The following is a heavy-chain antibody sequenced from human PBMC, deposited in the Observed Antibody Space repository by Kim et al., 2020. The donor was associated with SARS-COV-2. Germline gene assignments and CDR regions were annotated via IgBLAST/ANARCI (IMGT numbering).Heavy chain of an antibody. CDR2: GTT. CDR3: ANVRGVMGY. J-gene: IGHJ4*02. D-gene: IGHD3-10*01. V-gene: IGHV3-23*01. Sequence: GTTSYPASVKRQFTIYREESKNTMYLQMNSLRVEDTAIYYCANVRGVMGYWGQGTLVSVSS.